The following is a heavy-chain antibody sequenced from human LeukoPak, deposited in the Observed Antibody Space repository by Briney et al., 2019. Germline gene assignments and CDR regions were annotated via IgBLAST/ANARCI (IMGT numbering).Heavy chain of an antibody. J-gene: IGHJ4*02. CDR1: GFTFSSYE. V-gene: IGHV3-21*04. CDR2: ITSSGTYI. D-gene: IGHD1-26*01. CDR3: ARRRDSGSLQHFDY. Sequence: GGSLRLSCAASGFTFSSYEMNWVRQAPGKALEWVSSITSSGTYIFYADSVKGRFTISRDNAKNSLYLQMNSLRAEDTAVYYCARRRDSGSLQHFDYWGQGTLVTVSS.